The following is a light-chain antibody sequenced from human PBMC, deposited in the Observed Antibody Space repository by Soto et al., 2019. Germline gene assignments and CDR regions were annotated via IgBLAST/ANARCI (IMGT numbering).Light chain of an antibody. V-gene: IGLV2-23*01. CDR2: EGS. CDR1: SSDIGGSIL. Sequence: QSALTQPASVSGSPGQSITISCTGTSSDIGGSILVSWYQQEPGKAPKLMIYEGSKRPSGVSNRFSGSKSGNTASLTISGLQDEDEGQYYCCSYVGSDTYVIFGGGTKVTVL. J-gene: IGLJ2*01. CDR3: CSYVGSDTYVI.